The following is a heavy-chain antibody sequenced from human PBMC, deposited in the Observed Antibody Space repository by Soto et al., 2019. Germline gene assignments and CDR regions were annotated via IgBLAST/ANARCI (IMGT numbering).Heavy chain of an antibody. D-gene: IGHD6-13*01. CDR2: ISYDGSNK. J-gene: IGHJ4*02. V-gene: IGHV3-30*18. CDR1: GFTFSSYG. CDR3: AKDRPSSSWSTLYYFDY. Sequence: QVQLVESGGGVVQPGRSLRLSCAASGFTFSSYGMHWVRQAPGKGLEWVAVISYDGSNKYYADSVKGRFTISRDNSKNTLYLQMNSLRAEDTAVYYCAKDRPSSSWSTLYYFDYWGQGTLVTVSS.